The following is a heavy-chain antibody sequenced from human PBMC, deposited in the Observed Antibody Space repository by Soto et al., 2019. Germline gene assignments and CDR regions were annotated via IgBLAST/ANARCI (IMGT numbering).Heavy chain of an antibody. CDR1: GYTFTSYS. Sequence: ASVKVSCKASGYTFTSYSMHWVRQAPGQGLEWMGIINPSGGSTSYAQKFQGRVTMTRDTSTSTVYMELSSLRSEDTAVYYCAVVVITRGAFDIWGQGTMVTVSS. J-gene: IGHJ3*02. CDR3: AVVVITRGAFDI. V-gene: IGHV1-46*01. D-gene: IGHD3-22*01. CDR2: INPSGGST.